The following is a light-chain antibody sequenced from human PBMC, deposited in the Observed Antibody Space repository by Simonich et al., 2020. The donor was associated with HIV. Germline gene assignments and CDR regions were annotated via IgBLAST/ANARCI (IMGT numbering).Light chain of an antibody. J-gene: IGKJ4*01. Sequence: EIVLTQFPATLSLSPGGRATLSCRASQSVKSYLAWYQQKPGQAPRLLIYDASNRATGIPARFRGSVSGTDFTLTISCLQSEDFGTYYCQQYYSYPLTFGGGTMLEIK. V-gene: IGKV3-11*01. CDR2: DAS. CDR1: QSVKSY. CDR3: QQYYSYPLT.